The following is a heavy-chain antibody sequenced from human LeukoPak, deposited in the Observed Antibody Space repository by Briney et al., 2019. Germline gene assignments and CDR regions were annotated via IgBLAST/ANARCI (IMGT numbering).Heavy chain of an antibody. CDR3: ARVGGSGRPMDY. V-gene: IGHV1-69*06. Sequence: ASVKVSCKASGYSITSYYMHWVRQAPGQGLEWMGGIIPIFGTANYAQKFQGRVTITADKSTSTAYMELSSLRSEDTAVYYCARVGGSGRPMDYWGQGTLVTVSS. D-gene: IGHD3-10*01. CDR1: GYSITSYY. J-gene: IGHJ4*02. CDR2: IIPIFGTA.